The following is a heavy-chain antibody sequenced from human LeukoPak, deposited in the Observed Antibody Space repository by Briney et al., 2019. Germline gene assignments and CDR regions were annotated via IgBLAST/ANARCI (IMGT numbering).Heavy chain of an antibody. CDR1: GGSISSYY. CDR2: IYYSGST. CDR3: ARDQGIAYGMDV. J-gene: IGHJ6*02. V-gene: IGHV4-59*01. D-gene: IGHD6-13*01. Sequence: SETLSLTCTVSGGSISSYYWSWIRQPPGKGLEWIGYIYYSGSTNYNPSLKSRVTISVDTSKNQFSLKLSSVTAADTAVYYCARDQGIAYGMDVWGQGTTVTVSS.